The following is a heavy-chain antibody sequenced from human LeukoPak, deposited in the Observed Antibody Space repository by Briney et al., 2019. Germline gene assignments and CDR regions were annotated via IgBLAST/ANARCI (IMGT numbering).Heavy chain of an antibody. CDR2: ISVGGGDT. CDR3: AKLNLGEMAYFDS. J-gene: IGHJ4*02. CDR1: GFIFSSYV. V-gene: IGHV3-23*01. D-gene: IGHD2-21*01. Sequence: GGSLRLSCEASGFIFSSYVMGWVRQAPGKGLEWVSSISVGGGDTFTADSVKGRFTITRENSKNTLYLQLMGLRVEDTAIYYCAKLNLGEMAYFDSWGQGILVTVSS.